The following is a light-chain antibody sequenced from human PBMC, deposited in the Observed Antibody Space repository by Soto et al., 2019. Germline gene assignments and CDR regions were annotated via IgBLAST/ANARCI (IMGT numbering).Light chain of an antibody. Sequence: QSALTQPASVSGSPGQSITISCSGTSTDIDNYSFVSWYQQQPGQAPKLIIYDGSERPSGVSNRFSGSRSDNTASLTISGLQPEDEADSYCCSHAGGYTSVLFGGGTKLTVL. V-gene: IGLV2-23*01. CDR1: STDIDNYSF. CDR2: DGS. J-gene: IGLJ2*01. CDR3: CSHAGGYTSVL.